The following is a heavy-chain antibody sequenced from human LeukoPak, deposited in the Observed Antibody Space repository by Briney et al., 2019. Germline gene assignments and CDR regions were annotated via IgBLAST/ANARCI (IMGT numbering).Heavy chain of an antibody. CDR2: IIPIFGTA. D-gene: IGHD6-19*01. Sequence: SVKVSCKASGGTFSSYAISWVRQAPGQGLEWMGGIIPIFGTANYAQKFQGRVTITADETTSTAYMELSSLRSEDTAVYYCARPPEDSSGWTDAFDIWGQGTMVTVSS. J-gene: IGHJ3*02. CDR1: GGTFSSYA. V-gene: IGHV1-69*13. CDR3: ARPPEDSSGWTDAFDI.